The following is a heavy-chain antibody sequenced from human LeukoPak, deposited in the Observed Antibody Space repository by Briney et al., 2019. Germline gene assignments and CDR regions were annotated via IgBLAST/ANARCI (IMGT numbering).Heavy chain of an antibody. D-gene: IGHD7-27*01. CDR1: GFTFSSYA. CDR2: ISGSGGST. V-gene: IGHV3-23*01. Sequence: GGSLRLSCAASGFTFSSYAMSWVRQAPGKGLEWVSAISGSGGSTYYADSVKGRFTISRDNAKNSLYLQMNSLRAEDTAVYYCARAGGSNWVHYYYYYMDVWGKGTTVTVSS. J-gene: IGHJ6*03. CDR3: ARAGGSNWVHYYYYYMDV.